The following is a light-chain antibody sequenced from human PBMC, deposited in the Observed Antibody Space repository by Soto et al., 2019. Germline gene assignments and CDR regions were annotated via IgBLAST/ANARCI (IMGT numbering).Light chain of an antibody. V-gene: IGKV3-20*01. J-gene: IGKJ4*01. CDR3: QQYVALPPT. CDR1: QTVSNTY. CDR2: GAS. Sequence: EIVLTQFPGALSLSPGERVTLSCRASQTVSNTYLAWYQQKSGQAPKFLTYGASNKATCIPDTFSGSRCATDFTLTISRLEPEDFAVYYYQQYVALPPTFGGGTKVEIK.